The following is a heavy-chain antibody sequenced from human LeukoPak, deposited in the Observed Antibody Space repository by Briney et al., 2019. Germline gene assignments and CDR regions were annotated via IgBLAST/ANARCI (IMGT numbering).Heavy chain of an antibody. V-gene: IGHV1-2*02. CDR1: GYTFTGYY. CDR3: ARVEWLVQRYYYYYMDV. D-gene: IGHD6-19*01. Sequence: ASVKVSCKASGYTFTGYYMHSVRQAPGQGLEWMGWINPNSGGTNYAQKFQGRVTMTRDTSISTAYMELSRLRSDDTAVYYCARVEWLVQRYYYYYMDVWGKGTTVTVSS. J-gene: IGHJ6*03. CDR2: INPNSGGT.